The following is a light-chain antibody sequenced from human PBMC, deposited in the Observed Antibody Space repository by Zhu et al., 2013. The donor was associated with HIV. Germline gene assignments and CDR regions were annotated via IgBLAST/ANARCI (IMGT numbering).Light chain of an antibody. CDR1: QGINNY. V-gene: IGKV1-9*01. CDR2: AAS. Sequence: DIQLTQSPSFLSASVGDRVTITCRASQGINNYLAWYQQKPGKAPKLRIYAASTLQSGVPSRFSGSGSGTEFTLTISSLQPEDSATYYCQQYNSYSAFGQGTKVEIK. J-gene: IGKJ1*01. CDR3: QQYNSYSA.